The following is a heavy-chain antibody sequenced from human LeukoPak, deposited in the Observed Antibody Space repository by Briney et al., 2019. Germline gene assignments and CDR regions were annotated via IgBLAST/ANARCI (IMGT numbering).Heavy chain of an antibody. CDR1: VYTFTIYG. CDR2: INGYNGNT. V-gene: IGHV1-18*01. D-gene: IGHD6-19*01. CDR3: ARDGVGHMARTGETDY. Sequence: ASVTVSFKSSVYTFTIYGISGVRQAPGQGREWMGWINGYNGNTNYAQKVQGRVTMTTDTSTSTAYMELRSLRSDDTAVYYCARDGVGHMARTGETDYWGQGTLVTVSS. J-gene: IGHJ4*02.